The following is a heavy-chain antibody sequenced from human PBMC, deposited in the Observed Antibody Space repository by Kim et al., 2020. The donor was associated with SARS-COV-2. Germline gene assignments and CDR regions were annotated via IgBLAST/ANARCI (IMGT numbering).Heavy chain of an antibody. J-gene: IGHJ4*02. V-gene: IGHV3-33*01. CDR2: SNK. Sequence: SNKHYADYVKRRFTISRDNYKTTLYLQMNSLRAEDTAVYYCGSASTVREYWGQGTLVSDSS. CDR3: GSASTVREY.